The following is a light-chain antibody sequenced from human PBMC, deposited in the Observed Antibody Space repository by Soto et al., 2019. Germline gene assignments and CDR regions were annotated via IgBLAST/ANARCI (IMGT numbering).Light chain of an antibody. CDR3: QQYNNWPRT. Sequence: EIVLTQSPATLSLFPGERATLSCRASQTVGSYLAWYQQKPGQAPRLLIYDASNRATGIPARFSGSGSGTDFTLTISSLQPEDFAVYYCQQYNNWPRTFGQGTKVEIK. V-gene: IGKV3-11*01. CDR2: DAS. CDR1: QTVGSY. J-gene: IGKJ1*01.